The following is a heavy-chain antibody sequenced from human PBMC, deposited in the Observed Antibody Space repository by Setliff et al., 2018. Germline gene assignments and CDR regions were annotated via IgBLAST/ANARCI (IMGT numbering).Heavy chain of an antibody. CDR3: ARDNRARHYMDV. V-gene: IGHV4-61*02. Sequence: LSLTCAVSGGSISSGSYYWSWIRQPAGKGLEWVGRLHTSGSTNYNPSLKGRVTISVDTSKNQFSLNLSSVTAADTAVYYCARDNRARHYMDVWGKGTTVTVSS. CDR1: GGSISSGSYY. CDR2: LHTSGST. D-gene: IGHD3-10*01. J-gene: IGHJ6*03.